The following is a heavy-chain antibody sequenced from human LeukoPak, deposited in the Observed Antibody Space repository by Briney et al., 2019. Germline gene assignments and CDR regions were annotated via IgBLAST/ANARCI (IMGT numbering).Heavy chain of an antibody. Sequence: GGSLRLSCAASGFTFNSYGMHWVRQAPGKGLEWVAVISYDGSNKYYADSVKGRFTISRDNSKNTLYLQMNSLRAEDTAVYYCAKGLYYYDTSGPFQHWGQGTLVTVSS. V-gene: IGHV3-30*18. J-gene: IGHJ1*01. CDR2: ISYDGSNK. D-gene: IGHD3-22*01. CDR3: AKGLYYYDTSGPFQH. CDR1: GFTFNSYG.